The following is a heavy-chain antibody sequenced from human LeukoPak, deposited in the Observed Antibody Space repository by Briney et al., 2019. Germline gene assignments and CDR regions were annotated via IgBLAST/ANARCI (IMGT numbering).Heavy chain of an antibody. D-gene: IGHD6-13*01. Sequence: ASVKVSCKVSGYTFTSYYMHWVRQAPGQGLEWMGIINPSGGSTSYAQKFQGRVTMTRDMSTSTVYMELSSLRSEDTAVYYCARDQAEYSSSWYEAFDIWGQGTMVTVSS. J-gene: IGHJ3*02. CDR2: INPSGGST. CDR1: GYTFTSYY. CDR3: ARDQAEYSSSWYEAFDI. V-gene: IGHV1-46*01.